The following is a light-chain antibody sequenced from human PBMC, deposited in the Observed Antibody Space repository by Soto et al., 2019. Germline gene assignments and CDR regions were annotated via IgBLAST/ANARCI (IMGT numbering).Light chain of an antibody. CDR1: TGEVTRGHY. CDR2: ATQ. J-gene: IGLJ2*01. Sequence: QAVVTQEPSLTVSPGGTVTLTCGSSTGEVTRGHYPYWFQQKAGQAPRTLIYATQHKHSWTPARFSGPLLGGKAALTLSGAQPEDEADYHCLLSIGADVIFGGGTKLTVL. CDR3: LLSIGADVI. V-gene: IGLV7-46*01.